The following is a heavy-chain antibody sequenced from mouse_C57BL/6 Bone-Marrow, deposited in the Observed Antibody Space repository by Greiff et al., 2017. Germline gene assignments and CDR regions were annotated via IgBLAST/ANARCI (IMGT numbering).Heavy chain of an antibody. V-gene: IGHV5-17*01. CDR2: ISSGSSTI. CDR1: GFTFSDYG. CDR3: ARKRGPPAWFAY. Sequence: EVQLQQSGGGLVKPGGSLKLSCAASGFTFSDYGMHWVRQAPEKGLEWVAYISSGSSTIYYADTVKGRFTISRDNAKNTLFLQMTSLRSEDTAMYYCARKRGPPAWFAYWGQGTLVTVSA. J-gene: IGHJ3*01.